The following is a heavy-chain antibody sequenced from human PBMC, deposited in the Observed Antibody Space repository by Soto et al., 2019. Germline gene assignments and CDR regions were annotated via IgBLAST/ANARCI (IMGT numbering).Heavy chain of an antibody. J-gene: IGHJ4*02. CDR1: GESINRGDDY. CDR3: ARTSLDLLVPIIEC. V-gene: IGHV4-30-4*01. CDR2: SFSKVGT. Sequence: SETRSLTCTVSGESINRGDDYWCWIRHAPGKGLEWIGYSFSKVGTYYTPSLRSRISISRDTSKNQFSLKMTSVTAADTAVYFCARTSLDLLVPIIECWGQGTMVTVSS. D-gene: IGHD3-10*01.